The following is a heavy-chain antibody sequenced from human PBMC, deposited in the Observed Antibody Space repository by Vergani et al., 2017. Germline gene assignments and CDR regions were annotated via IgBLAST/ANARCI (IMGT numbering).Heavy chain of an antibody. CDR2: ISAYNGNT. D-gene: IGHD2-8*01. V-gene: IGHV1-18*01. J-gene: IGHJ6*03. CDR1: GYTFTSYG. Sequence: QVQLVQSGAEVKKPGASVKVSCKASGYTFTSYGISWVRQAPGQGLEWMGWISAYNGNTNYAQKLQGRVTMTTDTSTSTAYMELRSLRSDDTAVYYCARERYRMYGATGPYYYYYMDVWGKGTTVTVSS. CDR3: ARERYRMYGATGPYYYYYMDV.